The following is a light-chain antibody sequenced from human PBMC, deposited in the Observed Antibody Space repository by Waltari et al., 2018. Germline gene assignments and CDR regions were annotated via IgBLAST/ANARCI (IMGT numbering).Light chain of an antibody. J-gene: IGKJ4*01. V-gene: IGKV3-11*01. CDR3: QQRATWPGT. CDR1: QSISRY. Sequence: EIVLTQSPATLSLSLWERATLSCRASQSISRYLAWYQQKPGQAPRLLIYDTFNRATGIPARFSGSGSGTDFTLTISSLEPEDFAVYYCQQRATWPGTFGGGTKVEIK. CDR2: DTF.